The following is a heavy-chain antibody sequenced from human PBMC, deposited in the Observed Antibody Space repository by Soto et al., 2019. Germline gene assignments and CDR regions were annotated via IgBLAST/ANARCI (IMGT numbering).Heavy chain of an antibody. V-gene: IGHV3-15*01. J-gene: IGHJ6*02. CDR2: IKRKTDGGTV. Sequence: PGGSLRLSCTASGFTFSNAWMTWVRQAPGKGLEWVGRIKRKTDGGTVDYAAPVKGRFSISRDDSKNTLYLQMNSLKTEDTAMYYCNTGMDVWGQGTTVTVSS. CDR1: GFTFSNAW. CDR3: NTGMDV.